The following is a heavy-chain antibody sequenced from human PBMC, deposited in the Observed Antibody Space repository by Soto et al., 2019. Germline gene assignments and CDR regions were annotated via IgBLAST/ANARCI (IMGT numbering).Heavy chain of an antibody. CDR3: AREGDYRTWFEP. J-gene: IGHJ5*02. CDR1: GESIATGAFY. V-gene: IGHV4-31*03. D-gene: IGHD4-17*01. Sequence: VQLEESGPGLLKPSQTLSLTCTVSGESIATGAFYWSWIRLQSGKGPEWIGSIFYAGDTYYNPSLKRRVEISLDASQNQFSLNLSSVTAADTAVYYCAREGDYRTWFEPWGPGTLVTVSS. CDR2: IFYAGDT.